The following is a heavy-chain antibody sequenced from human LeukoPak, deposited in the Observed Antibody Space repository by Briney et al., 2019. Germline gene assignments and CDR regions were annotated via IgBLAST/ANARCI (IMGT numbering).Heavy chain of an antibody. CDR3: ARTRRYCSSTSCYVRGAFDI. CDR1: GGSFSGYY. Sequence: SQTLSLTCAVYGGSFSGYYWSWIRQPPWKGLEWIGEINHSGSTNYIPSLKSRVTISVDTSKNQFSLKLSSVTAADTAVYYCARTRRYCSSTSCYVRGAFDIWGQGTMVTVSS. J-gene: IGHJ3*02. D-gene: IGHD2-2*01. V-gene: IGHV4-34*01. CDR2: INHSGST.